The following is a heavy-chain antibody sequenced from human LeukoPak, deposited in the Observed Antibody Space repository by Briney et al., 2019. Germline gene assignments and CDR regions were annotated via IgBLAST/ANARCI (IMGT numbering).Heavy chain of an antibody. CDR3: ASEWVAAAGYFQH. Sequence: SETLSLTCTVSGASITSSNYYWLWLRQPPGTGLEWIGSIYYNGVTYYNLSLKSRVTISVDTSKNQFSLKLSSVTAADTAVYYCASEWVAAAGYFQHWGQGTLVTVSS. J-gene: IGHJ1*01. D-gene: IGHD6-13*01. CDR2: IYYNGVT. V-gene: IGHV4-39*07. CDR1: GASITSSNYY.